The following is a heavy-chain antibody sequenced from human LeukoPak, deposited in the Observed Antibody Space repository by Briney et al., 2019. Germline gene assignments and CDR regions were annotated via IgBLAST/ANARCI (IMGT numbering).Heavy chain of an antibody. D-gene: IGHD2-15*01. Sequence: PGGSLRLSCTASGFTFGDYAMSWFRQAPGKGLEWVGFIRSKAYGGTTEYAASVKGRFTISRDDSKNTLYLQMNSLKTEDTAVYYCTTDLTRWWELFPAHFDYWGQGTLVTVSS. CDR1: GFTFGDYA. CDR3: TTDLTRWWELFPAHFDY. V-gene: IGHV3-49*03. CDR2: IRSKAYGGTT. J-gene: IGHJ4*02.